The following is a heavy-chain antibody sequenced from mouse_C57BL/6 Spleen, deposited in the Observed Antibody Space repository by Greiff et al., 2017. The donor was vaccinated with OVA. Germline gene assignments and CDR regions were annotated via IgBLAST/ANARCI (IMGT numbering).Heavy chain of an antibody. CDR2: IDPETGGT. V-gene: IGHV1-15*01. Sequence: ESGAELVRPGASVTLSCKASGYTFTDYEMHWVKQTPVHGLEWIGAIDPETGGTAYKQKVKGKAILTADKSSSTAYMELRSLTSEDSAIYYYPEGGSMDYWGQGTSVTVSS. CDR1: GYTFTDYE. J-gene: IGHJ4*01. CDR3: PEGGSMDY.